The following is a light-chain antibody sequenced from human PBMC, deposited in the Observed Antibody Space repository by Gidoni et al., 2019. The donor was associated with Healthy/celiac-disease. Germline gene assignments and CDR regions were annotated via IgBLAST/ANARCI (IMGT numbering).Light chain of an antibody. CDR3: SSYTSSSTLDYV. CDR2: EVS. Sequence: QSALTQPASVSGSPGQSTTLSCTGTSSDVGGYNYVSWYQQHPGKAPKLMLYEVSNRPSGVPDRFSGSKSGNTASLTSSGLQAEDEADYYCSSYTSSSTLDYVFGTGTKVTVL. J-gene: IGLJ1*01. V-gene: IGLV2-14*01. CDR1: SSDVGGYNY.